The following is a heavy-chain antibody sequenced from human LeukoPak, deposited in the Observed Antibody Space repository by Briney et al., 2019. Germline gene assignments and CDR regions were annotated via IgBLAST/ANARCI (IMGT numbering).Heavy chain of an antibody. CDR1: GFTFSSYA. Sequence: GGSLRLSCAASGFTFSSYAMHWVRQAPGKGLEWVAVISYDGSNKYYADSVKGRFTISRDNSKNTLYLQMNSLRAEDTAVYYCAGDGVKWLFPLIYYLDYWGQGTLVTVSS. CDR3: AGDGVKWLFPLIYYLDY. CDR2: ISYDGSNK. V-gene: IGHV3-30*04. J-gene: IGHJ4*02. D-gene: IGHD6-19*01.